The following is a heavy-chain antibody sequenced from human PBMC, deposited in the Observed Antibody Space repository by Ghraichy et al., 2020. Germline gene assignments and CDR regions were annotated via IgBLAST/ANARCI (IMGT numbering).Heavy chain of an antibody. D-gene: IGHD6-13*01. Sequence: ASVKVSCKASGYTFTSYGISWVRQAPGQGLEWMGWISAYNGNANYAQKLQGRVTMTRDTSTSTAYMELRSLRSDDTAVYYCARVRRAADANKGNWFDPWGQGTLVTVSS. V-gene: IGHV1-18*01. CDR2: ISAYNGNA. CDR3: ARVRRAADANKGNWFDP. J-gene: IGHJ5*02. CDR1: GYTFTSYG.